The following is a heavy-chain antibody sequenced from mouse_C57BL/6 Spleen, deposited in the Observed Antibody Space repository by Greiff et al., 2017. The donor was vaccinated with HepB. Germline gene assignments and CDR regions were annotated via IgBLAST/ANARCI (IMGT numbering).Heavy chain of an antibody. CDR2: IWGGGST. Sequence: VQRVESGPGLVAPSQSLSITCTVSGFSLTSYGVDWVRQPPGKGLEWLGVIWGGGSTNYNSALMSRLSISKDNSKSQVFLKMNSLQTDDTAMYYCARAYYSNYDYAMDYWGQGTSVTVSS. J-gene: IGHJ4*01. CDR3: ARAYYSNYDYAMDY. D-gene: IGHD2-5*01. V-gene: IGHV2-9*01. CDR1: GFSLTSYG.